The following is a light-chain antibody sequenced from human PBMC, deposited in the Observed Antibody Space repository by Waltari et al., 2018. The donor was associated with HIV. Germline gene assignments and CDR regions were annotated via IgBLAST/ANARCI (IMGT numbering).Light chain of an antibody. Sequence: QSALTQPASVSGSPGTSITISCTGTNNNLGTYTSVSWYQQHPGKAPKLMIYDVTERPSGVSDRFSGSKSGNTASLTISGLQAEDEADYYCSSYTSSISLVFGGGTKVTVL. CDR3: SSYTSSISLV. V-gene: IGLV2-14*03. J-gene: IGLJ3*02. CDR2: DVT. CDR1: NNNLGTYTS.